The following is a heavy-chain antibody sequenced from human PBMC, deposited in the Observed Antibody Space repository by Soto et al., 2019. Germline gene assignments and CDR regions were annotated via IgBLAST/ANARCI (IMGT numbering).Heavy chain of an antibody. V-gene: IGHV1-69*06. CDR2: IIPIFGTA. J-gene: IGHJ4*02. D-gene: IGHD3-3*01. CDR3: ATSTIFGVVMRNYFDY. CDR1: GGTFSSYA. Sequence: QVQLVQSGAEVKKTGSSVKVSCKASGGTFSSYAISWVRQAPGQGLEWMGGIIPIFGTANYAQKFQGRVTITADKSTSTAYRELSSLRSEDTAVYYCATSTIFGVVMRNYFDYWGQGTLVTVCS.